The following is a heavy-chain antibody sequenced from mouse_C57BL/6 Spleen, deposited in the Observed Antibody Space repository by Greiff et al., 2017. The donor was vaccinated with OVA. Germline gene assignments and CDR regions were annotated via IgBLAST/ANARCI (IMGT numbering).Heavy chain of an antibody. CDR1: GYTFTSYW. V-gene: IGHV1-69*01. J-gene: IGHJ2*01. D-gene: IGHD2-4*01. CDR2: IDPSDSYT. CDR3: ARSSMIPYFDY. Sequence: QVQLQQPGAELVKPGASVKLSCKASGYTFTSYWMHWVKQRPGRGLEWIGRIDPSDSYTNYNQKFKGKSTLTVDKSSSTAYMQLSSLTSEDSAVYYCARSSMIPYFDYWGQGTTLTVSS.